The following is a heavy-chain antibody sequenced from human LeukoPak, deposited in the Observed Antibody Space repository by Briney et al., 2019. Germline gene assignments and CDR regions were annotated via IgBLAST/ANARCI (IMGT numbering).Heavy chain of an antibody. D-gene: IGHD3-3*01. CDR2: INPSDGSS. J-gene: IGHJ6*03. CDR3: ARVSSYDFWSGYYAYYYYMDV. CDR1: GYTFTGYY. V-gene: IGHV1-46*01. Sequence: GASVKVSCKASGYTFTGYYMHWVRQAPGQGLEWMGLINPSDGSSSYAQKFQGRVTMTTDTSTSTAYMELRSLRSDDTAVYYCARVSSYDFWSGYYAYYYYMDVWGKGTTVTVSS.